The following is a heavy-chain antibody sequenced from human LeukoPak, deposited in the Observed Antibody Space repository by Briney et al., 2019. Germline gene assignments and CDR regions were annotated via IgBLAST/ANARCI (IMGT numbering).Heavy chain of an antibody. CDR1: GYTFTGSY. Sequence: ASVKVSCKASGYTFTGSYMHWVRQAPGQGLEWMGWINPNSGGTNYAQKFQGRVTMTRDTSISTAYMELSRLRSADTAVYYRARDRDGSGSFDYWGQGTLVTVSS. CDR2: INPNSGGT. D-gene: IGHD3-10*01. J-gene: IGHJ4*02. V-gene: IGHV1-2*02. CDR3: ARDRDGSGSFDY.